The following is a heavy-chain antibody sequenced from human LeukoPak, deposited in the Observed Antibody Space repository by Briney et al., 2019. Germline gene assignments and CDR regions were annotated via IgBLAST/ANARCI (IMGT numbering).Heavy chain of an antibody. J-gene: IGHJ4*02. CDR1: GGSFSGYY. V-gene: IGHV4-34*01. CDR3: ARDRLYCSGGSCYGSRFDY. D-gene: IGHD2-15*01. CDR2: INHSGST. Sequence: SETLSLTCAVYGGSFSGYYWSWIRQPPGKGLEWIGEINHSGSTNYNPSLKSRVTISVDTSKNQFSLKLSSVTAADTAVYYCARDRLYCSGGSCYGSRFDYWGQGTLVTVSS.